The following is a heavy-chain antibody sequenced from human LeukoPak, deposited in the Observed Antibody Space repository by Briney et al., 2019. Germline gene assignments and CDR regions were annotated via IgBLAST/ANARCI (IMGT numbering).Heavy chain of an antibody. J-gene: IGHJ6*02. V-gene: IGHV3-21*03. CDR3: AWLISSGWYRSYGMDV. Sequence: SGGPLRPSSAASGFTISSYSNNLGHPAARKGLGWVSTNTSSSSNIYSADSVKGRFTISRDKAKNSMYLQMNSLRAEDTAVDYCAWLISSGWYRSYGMDVWGQGTTVTVSS. CDR2: NTSSSSNI. D-gene: IGHD6-19*01. CDR1: GFTISSYS.